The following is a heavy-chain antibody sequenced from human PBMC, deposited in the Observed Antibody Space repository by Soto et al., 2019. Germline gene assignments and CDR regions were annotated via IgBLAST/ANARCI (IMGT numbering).Heavy chain of an antibody. Sequence: GGSQRLSCTASRFNFRSYGRHWVRQAPGKGLEWVAVISYDGSNKYYADSVKGRFTISRDNSKNTLYLQMNSLRAEDTAVYYCAKLAGDSSGYYPPPWGQGTLVTVSS. CDR2: ISYDGSNK. J-gene: IGHJ5*02. D-gene: IGHD3-22*01. CDR3: AKLAGDSSGYYPPP. CDR1: RFNFRSYG. V-gene: IGHV3-30*18.